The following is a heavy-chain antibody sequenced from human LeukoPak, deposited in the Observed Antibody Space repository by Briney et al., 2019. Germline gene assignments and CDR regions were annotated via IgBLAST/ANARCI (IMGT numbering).Heavy chain of an antibody. J-gene: IGHJ5*02. Sequence: PSETLSLTCTVSGASISSTNNFWGWIRQTPGKGLEWIVTIYYSVSTNYNPSLKSRVTISVDTSKNQFSLKLSSVTAADTAVYYCARDSDWFDPWGQGTLVTVSS. D-gene: IGHD3-10*01. V-gene: IGHV4-39*07. CDR1: GASISSTNNF. CDR2: IYYSVST. CDR3: ARDSDWFDP.